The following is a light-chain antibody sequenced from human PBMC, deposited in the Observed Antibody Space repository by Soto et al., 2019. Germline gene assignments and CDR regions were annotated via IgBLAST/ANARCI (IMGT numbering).Light chain of an antibody. CDR3: QQYNNWTPYT. CDR1: QSVSSN. V-gene: IGKV3-15*01. Sequence: EIVMTQSPATLSVSPGERATLSCRASQSVSSNLAWYQQKPCQAPRLLIYGAPTRATSIPARFSGSGSGTEFTLTISSLQSEDFAVYYYQQYNNWTPYTFGQGTKLEIK. J-gene: IGKJ2*01. CDR2: GAP.